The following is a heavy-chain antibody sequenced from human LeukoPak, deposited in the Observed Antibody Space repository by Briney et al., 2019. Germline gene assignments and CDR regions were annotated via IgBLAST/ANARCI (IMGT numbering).Heavy chain of an antibody. CDR3: ARAPITYYYDSSGYYYDY. D-gene: IGHD3-22*01. J-gene: IGHJ4*02. Sequence: SETLSLTCTVSGGSVSSGSYYWSWIRQPPGKGLEWIGYIYYSGSTNYNPSLKSRVTISVGTSKNQFSLKLSSVTAADTAVYYCARAPITYYYDSSGYYYDYWGQGTLVTVSS. CDR2: IYYSGST. V-gene: IGHV4-61*01. CDR1: GGSVSSGSYY.